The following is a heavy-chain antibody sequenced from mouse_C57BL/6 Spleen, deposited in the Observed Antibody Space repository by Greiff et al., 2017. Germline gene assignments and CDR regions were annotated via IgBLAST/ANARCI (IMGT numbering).Heavy chain of an antibody. CDR1: GYTFTDYY. CDR3: ARWDWDEGAMDY. J-gene: IGHJ4*01. Sequence: VQLQQSGPELVKPGASVKISCKASGYTFTDYYMNWVKQSHGKSLEWIGDINPNNGGTSYNQKFKGKATLTVDKSSSTAYMELRSLTSEDSAVYYCARWDWDEGAMDYWGQGTSVTVSS. V-gene: IGHV1-26*01. CDR2: INPNNGGT. D-gene: IGHD4-1*01.